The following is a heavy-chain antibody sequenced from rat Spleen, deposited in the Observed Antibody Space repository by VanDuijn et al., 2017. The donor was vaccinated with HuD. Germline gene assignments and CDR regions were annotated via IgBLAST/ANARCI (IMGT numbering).Heavy chain of an antibody. Sequence: EVQLVESGGGLVQPGRSLKLSCAASGFTFSNYYMAWVRQAPTKGLEWVASISTGGGNTYYRDSVKGRFTISRDNAKNTLYLQMNSLKSEDTATYYCARQRDYSSYIEGWFAYWGQGTLVTVSS. V-gene: IGHV5-25*01. J-gene: IGHJ3*01. CDR3: ARQRDYSSYIEGWFAY. CDR1: GFTFSNYY. CDR2: ISTGGGNT. D-gene: IGHD1-2*01.